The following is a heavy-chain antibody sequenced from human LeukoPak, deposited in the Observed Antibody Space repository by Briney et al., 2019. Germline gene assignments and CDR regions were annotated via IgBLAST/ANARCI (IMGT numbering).Heavy chain of an antibody. D-gene: IGHD5-18*01. CDR3: AKDLVVAGYSYGAICDY. CDR1: GFTFISYA. V-gene: IGHV3-23*01. Sequence: AGGSLRLSCAASGFTFISYAMGWVRQAPGKGLEWVSAITGSGVSTYYADSVKGRFTISRDNSKNTLYLQMNSLRAEDTAVYYCAKDLVVAGYSYGAICDYWGQGTLVTVSS. J-gene: IGHJ4*02. CDR2: ITGSGVST.